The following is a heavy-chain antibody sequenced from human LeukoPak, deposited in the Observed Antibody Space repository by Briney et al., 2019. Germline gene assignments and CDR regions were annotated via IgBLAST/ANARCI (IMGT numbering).Heavy chain of an antibody. CDR3: VKDYATIAAAANPLFDY. CDR2: ITGSGDTT. J-gene: IGHJ4*02. D-gene: IGHD6-13*01. CDR1: GFTFSSYA. V-gene: IGHV3-23*01. Sequence: GGSLRLSCAASGFTFSSYAVTWVRQAPGKGLEWVASITGSGDTTFYADSVKGRFTISRDNSKNTPYLQMHSLRAEDTAVYYCVKDYATIAAAANPLFDYWGQGALVTVPS.